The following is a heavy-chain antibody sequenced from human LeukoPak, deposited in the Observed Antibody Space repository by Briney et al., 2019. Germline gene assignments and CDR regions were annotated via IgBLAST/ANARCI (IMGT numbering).Heavy chain of an antibody. D-gene: IGHD3-16*02. Sequence: GSLRLSCAASGFTFSSYWMSWIRQPPGKGLEWIGEINHSGSTNYNPSLKSRVTISVDTSKNQFSLKLSSVTAADTAVYYCARSKRAYDYVWGSYRHPYYFDYWGQGTLVTVSS. V-gene: IGHV4-34*01. CDR1: GFTFSSYW. J-gene: IGHJ4*02. CDR2: INHSGST. CDR3: ARSKRAYDYVWGSYRHPYYFDY.